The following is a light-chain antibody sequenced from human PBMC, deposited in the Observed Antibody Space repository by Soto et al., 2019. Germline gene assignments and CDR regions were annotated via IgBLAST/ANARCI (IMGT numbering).Light chain of an antibody. Sequence: EVVMTQSPATLSVSPGERATLSCRASQRVSSNLAWYQKKPGQAPRLLIYGASTRATGLTARFSGSGSGTEFTLAISGLQSKDFPVYYCQPYNNWQYTVGKGTKLDIK. CDR1: QRVSSN. CDR2: GAS. CDR3: QPYNNWQYT. J-gene: IGKJ2*01. V-gene: IGKV3-15*01.